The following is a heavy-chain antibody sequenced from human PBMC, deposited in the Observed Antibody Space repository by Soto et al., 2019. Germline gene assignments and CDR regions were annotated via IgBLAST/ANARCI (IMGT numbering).Heavy chain of an antibody. CDR3: ARTHSGSYYSVFNY. V-gene: IGHV4-38-2*01. Sequence: SETLSLTCVVSNFSISSGYYWGWIRQSPGKGLEWIASIYRSGTTSYNPSLKSRVTISVDPSKNQSSLMLTAVTAADTAVYYCARTHSGSYYSVFNYWGRGSLVTVSS. CDR2: IYRSGTT. J-gene: IGHJ4*02. D-gene: IGHD1-26*01. CDR1: NFSISSGYY.